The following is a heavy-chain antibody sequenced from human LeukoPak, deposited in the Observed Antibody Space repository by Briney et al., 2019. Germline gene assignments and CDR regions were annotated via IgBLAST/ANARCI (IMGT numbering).Heavy chain of an antibody. V-gene: IGHV4-39*07. Sequence: KTSETLSLTCSVSGASISSGSNYWGWIRQPPGKTLEWIGSIYSSGSTYYNPSLKSRVTISVDTSKNQFSLKLSSVTAADTAVYYCARVWGSGSYGAFDIWGQGTMVTVSS. D-gene: IGHD3-10*01. CDR3: ARVWGSGSYGAFDI. CDR2: IYSSGST. CDR1: GASISSGSNY. J-gene: IGHJ3*02.